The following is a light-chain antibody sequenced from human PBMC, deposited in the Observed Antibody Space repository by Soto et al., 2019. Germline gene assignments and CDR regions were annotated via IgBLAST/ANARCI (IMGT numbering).Light chain of an antibody. Sequence: AIQMTQSPSSLSASVGDRVTITCRASQGIGKPLGGYQVKPGKATKLLIYAASTLHTGVTSRFSGKASGAAFTLTISSLQPEDSASYYCLQDYNYPRTFGQGTKVDIK. CDR2: AAS. CDR3: LQDYNYPRT. CDR1: QGIGKP. J-gene: IGKJ1*01. V-gene: IGKV1-6*01.